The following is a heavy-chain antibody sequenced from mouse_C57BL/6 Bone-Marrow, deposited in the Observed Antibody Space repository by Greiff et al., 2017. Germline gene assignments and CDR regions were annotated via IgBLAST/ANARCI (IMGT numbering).Heavy chain of an antibody. CDR3: AMGVYYGSSSAMDY. CDR2: IHPSDSDT. Sequence: QVQLQQPGAELVKPGASVKVSCKASGYTFTSYWMHWVKQRPGQGLEWIGRIHPSDSDTNYNQKFKGKATLTVDKSSSTAYRQRSSLTSEDSAVYYCAMGVYYGSSSAMDYWGQGTSVTVSS. J-gene: IGHJ4*01. D-gene: IGHD1-1*01. V-gene: IGHV1-74*01. CDR1: GYTFTSYW.